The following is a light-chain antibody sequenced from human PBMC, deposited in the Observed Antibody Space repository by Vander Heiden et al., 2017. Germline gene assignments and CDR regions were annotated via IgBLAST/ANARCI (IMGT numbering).Light chain of an antibody. CDR1: QDISNY. J-gene: IGKJ3*01. V-gene: IGKV1-33*01. Sequence: DIQMTQSPSSLSASVGDRVTITCQASQDISNYLNWYQQKPGKAPKLLIYDASNLETGVPSRFSGSGSGTEFTFTISSLQPEDIATYYCQQYDNLPCTFGPGTKVDIK. CDR3: QQYDNLPCT. CDR2: DAS.